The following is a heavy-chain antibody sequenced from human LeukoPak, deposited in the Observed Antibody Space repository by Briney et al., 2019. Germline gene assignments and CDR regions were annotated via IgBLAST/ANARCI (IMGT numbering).Heavy chain of an antibody. CDR3: AAAKRTGMATIPDYNYYMDV. Sequence: GSSVKVSCKASGFTFTSSAMQWVRQARGQRREWIGWIVVGSGNTNYAQKFQERVTITRDIATSTAYMELSSLRSEDTAVYYCAAAKRTGMATIPDYNYYMDVWGKGATVTVSS. CDR2: IVVGSGNT. V-gene: IGHV1-58*02. J-gene: IGHJ6*03. CDR1: GFTFTSSA. D-gene: IGHD5-24*01.